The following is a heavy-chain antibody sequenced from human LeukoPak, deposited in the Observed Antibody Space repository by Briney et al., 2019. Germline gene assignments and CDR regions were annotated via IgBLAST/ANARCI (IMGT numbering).Heavy chain of an antibody. CDR2: ISSRGDDT. D-gene: IGHD2-21*02. V-gene: IGHV3-23*01. J-gene: IGHJ4*02. CDR3: AKHRRSTLVTAYFDS. Sequence: GGSLRLSCAASGFTFSSYAMSWVRQAPGKGLEWVSSISSRGDDTSYADSVKGRFTISRDNSKNTLYLQLNSLRVDDAAIYYCAKHRRSTLVTAYFDSWGQGTLVTVSS. CDR1: GFTFSSYA.